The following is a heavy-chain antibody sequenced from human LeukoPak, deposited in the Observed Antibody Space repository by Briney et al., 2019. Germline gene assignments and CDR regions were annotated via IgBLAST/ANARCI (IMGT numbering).Heavy chain of an antibody. CDR1: GGSIRSGSFY. V-gene: IGHV4-61*02. CDR2: IATNGNT. Sequence: PSETLSLTCTVSGGSIRSGSFYWRWVRQPGGKGLEWIGRIATNGNTNYNPSLQSRVTISVDTSKNQFSLMLNSVTAADTAVYYCAMSSSVTRFDYWGQGTLVTVSS. CDR3: AMSSSVTRFDY. J-gene: IGHJ4*02. D-gene: IGHD6-19*01.